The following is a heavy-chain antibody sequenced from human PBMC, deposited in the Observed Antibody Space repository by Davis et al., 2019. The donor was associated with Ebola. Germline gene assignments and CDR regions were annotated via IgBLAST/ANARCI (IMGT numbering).Heavy chain of an antibody. D-gene: IGHD6-13*01. CDR2: ISGSGSST. CDR1: GFTFSNYA. J-gene: IGHJ4*02. V-gene: IGHV3-23*01. Sequence: GESLKISCAASGFTFSNYAMSWVRQAPGQGLEWVSAISGSGSSTYYADSVKGRFTISRDNSKNALYLQVNSLRAEDTAVYYCAKRVGYTFDYWGQGTLGTVSS. CDR3: AKRVGYTFDY.